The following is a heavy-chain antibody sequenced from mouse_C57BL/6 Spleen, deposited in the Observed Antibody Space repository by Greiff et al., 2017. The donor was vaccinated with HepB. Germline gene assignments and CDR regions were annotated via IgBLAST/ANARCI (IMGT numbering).Heavy chain of an antibody. V-gene: IGHV1-80*01. J-gene: IGHJ3*01. CDR2: IYPGDGDT. Sequence: QVQLKESGAELVKPGASVKISCKASGYAFSSYWMNWVKQRPGKGLEWIGQIYPGDGDTNYNGKFKGKATLTADKSSSTAYMQLSSLTSEDSAVYFCARWYYGSSYGGWFAYWGQGTLVTVSA. D-gene: IGHD1-1*01. CDR3: ARWYYGSSYGGWFAY. CDR1: GYAFSSYW.